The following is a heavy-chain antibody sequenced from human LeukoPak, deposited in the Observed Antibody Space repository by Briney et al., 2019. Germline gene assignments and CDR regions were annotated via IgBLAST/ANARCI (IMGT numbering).Heavy chain of an antibody. CDR2: INPNTGGR. CDR1: GYTFTDYY. CDR3: ARSSAVAGRFDY. J-gene: IGHJ4*02. Sequence: GASVKVSCKTSGYTFTDYYFHWVRQAPGQGLEWMGWINPNTGGRGYAQKFQGRVTMTRDTSISAAYMELSRLRSDDTAVYYCARSSAVAGRFDYWGQGTLVTVSS. V-gene: IGHV1-2*02. D-gene: IGHD6-19*01.